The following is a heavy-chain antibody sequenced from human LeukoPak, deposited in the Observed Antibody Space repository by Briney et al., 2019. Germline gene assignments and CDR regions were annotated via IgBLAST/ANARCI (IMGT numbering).Heavy chain of an antibody. CDR2: INPSGGST. V-gene: IGHV1-46*01. Sequence: ASVKVSCKASGYTFTGYYIHWVRQAPGQGLEWMGLINPSGGSTNYAQKFQGRVTMTRDTSTSTVYMELSSLRSEDTAVYYCARGPSITMGRGGQWYYYMDVWGKGTTVTISS. D-gene: IGHD3-10*01. J-gene: IGHJ6*03. CDR1: GYTFTGYY. CDR3: ARGPSITMGRGGQWYYYMDV.